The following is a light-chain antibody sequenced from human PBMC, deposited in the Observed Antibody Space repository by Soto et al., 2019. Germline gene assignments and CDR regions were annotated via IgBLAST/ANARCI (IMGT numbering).Light chain of an antibody. CDR1: QGVXSR. V-gene: IGKV1-5*01. CDR2: XAS. J-gene: IGKJ1*01. Sequence: IQLTQTPSTLSASVGDRVTITCRASQGVXSRLDWYQQKPGKAPKLLIYXASSLESGVPSSFSGSGSGTEFTLTISSLQPDDFATYCCQQYNSHWTFGQGTKVDIK. CDR3: QQYNSHWT.